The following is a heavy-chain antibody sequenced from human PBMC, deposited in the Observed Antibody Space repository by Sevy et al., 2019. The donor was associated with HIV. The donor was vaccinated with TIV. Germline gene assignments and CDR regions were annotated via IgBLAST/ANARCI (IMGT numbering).Heavy chain of an antibody. CDR3: SRHRGIVGATTSPFDI. J-gene: IGHJ3*02. V-gene: IGHV4-39*01. CDR1: GGSISSSSYY. D-gene: IGHD1-26*01. CDR2: IYYSGST. Sequence: SETLSLTCTVSGGSISSSSYYWGWIRQPPGKGLEWIGSIYYSGSTYYNPSLKSRLTISVDTSKNQFSLKLSSVTAADTAVYYCSRHRGIVGATTSPFDIWGQGTMVTVSS.